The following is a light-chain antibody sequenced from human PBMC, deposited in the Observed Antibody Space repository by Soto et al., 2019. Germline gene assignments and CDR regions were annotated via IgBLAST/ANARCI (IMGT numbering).Light chain of an antibody. CDR1: QSVSSSY. CDR2: GAA. J-gene: IGKJ1*01. Sequence: EVVLTQSPGTLSLSPGERATLSCRASQSVSSSYLAWYQQKPGQPPRLLIYGAASRAASITAKISSTRSWTAFILTIIRLEPEDVAVEYCQQYDSSPKTFGQGTKVDI. V-gene: IGKV3-20*01. CDR3: QQYDSSPKT.